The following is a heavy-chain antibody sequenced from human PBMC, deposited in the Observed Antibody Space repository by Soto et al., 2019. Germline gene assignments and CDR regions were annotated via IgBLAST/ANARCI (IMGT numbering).Heavy chain of an antibody. D-gene: IGHD5-12*01. J-gene: IGHJ4*02. Sequence: QVQLVESGGGVVQPGRSLRLSCAASGFTFSSYAMHWVRQAPGKGLEWVAVISYDGSNKYYADSVKGRFTISRDNSKNTLYLQMNSLRAEDTAVYYCARDMGWLQLGGFDYWGQGPLVTVSS. CDR1: GFTFSSYA. CDR3: ARDMGWLQLGGFDY. CDR2: ISYDGSNK. V-gene: IGHV3-30-3*01.